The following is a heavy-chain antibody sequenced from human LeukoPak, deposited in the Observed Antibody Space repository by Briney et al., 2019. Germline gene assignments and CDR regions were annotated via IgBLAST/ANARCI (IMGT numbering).Heavy chain of an antibody. CDR3: ARSRSDYYDSSGYPDDAFDI. CDR2: IIPIFGTA. CDR1: GGTFSGYA. Sequence: SVKVSCKASGGTFSGYAISWVRQAPGQGLEWMGGIIPIFGTANYAQKFQGRVTITTDESTSTAYMELSSLRSEDTAVYYCARSRSDYYDSSGYPDDAFDIWGQGTMVTVSS. D-gene: IGHD3-22*01. J-gene: IGHJ3*02. V-gene: IGHV1-69*05.